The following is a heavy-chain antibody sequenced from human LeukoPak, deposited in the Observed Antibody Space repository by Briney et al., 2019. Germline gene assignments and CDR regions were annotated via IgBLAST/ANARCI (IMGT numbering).Heavy chain of an antibody. V-gene: IGHV4-34*01. CDR2: INHSGST. J-gene: IGHJ2*01. CDR3: ARDVPSWCRTARVRYFDL. D-gene: IGHD5-18*01. CDR1: GGSLSGYY. Sequence: SGTLSLTCAVYGGSLSGYYWSWVRQRPGKGLEWSGEINHSGSTNYNPSLKSVVTISVYTSKSKFSLKLSGMTAADTPLYYSARDVPSWCRTARVRYFDLWGRGTLVTVSS.